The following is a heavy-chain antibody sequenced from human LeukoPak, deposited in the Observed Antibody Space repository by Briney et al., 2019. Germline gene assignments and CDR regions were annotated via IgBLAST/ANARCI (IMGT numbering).Heavy chain of an antibody. D-gene: IGHD5-12*01. V-gene: IGHV4-4*07. CDR1: GGSLSTYY. CDR3: ARCSGSGYDYSWFDP. Sequence: SSETLSLTCTVSGGSLSTYYWNWIQQPAGKGLEWIGRIYTSGSTNYNPSLKSRVTMSVDTSKNQFSLRLSSVTAADTAVYYCARCSGSGYDYSWFDPWGQGTLVTVSS. J-gene: IGHJ5*02. CDR2: IYTSGST.